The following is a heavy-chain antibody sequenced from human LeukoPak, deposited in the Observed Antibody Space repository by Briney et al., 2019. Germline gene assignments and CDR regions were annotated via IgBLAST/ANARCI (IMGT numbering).Heavy chain of an antibody. J-gene: IGHJ4*02. CDR1: GFTFSSYA. CDR3: ARGKSIAARPMARGGYFDY. Sequence: GGSLRLSCAASGFTFSSYAMHWVRQAPGKGLEWVAVISYDGSNKYYADSVKGRFTISRDNSKITLYLQMNSLRAEDTAVYYCARGKSIAARPMARGGYFDYWGQGTLVTVSS. D-gene: IGHD6-6*01. V-gene: IGHV3-30*01. CDR2: ISYDGSNK.